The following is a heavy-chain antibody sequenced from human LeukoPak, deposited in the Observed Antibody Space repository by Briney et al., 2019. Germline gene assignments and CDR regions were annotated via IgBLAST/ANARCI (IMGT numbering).Heavy chain of an antibody. D-gene: IGHD3-22*01. Sequence: GGSLRLSCAASGFTFDDYVMHWVRQARGKGLEWVSLISWNGGSTYYADSVKGRFTISRDNSNNSLYLQMNSRRAEDAALYYCAKGDSSGFSYYMVVRGKGTTVTVCS. CDR1: GFTFDDYV. V-gene: IGHV3-43D*03. CDR3: AKGDSSGFSYYMVV. CDR2: ISWNGGST. J-gene: IGHJ6*03.